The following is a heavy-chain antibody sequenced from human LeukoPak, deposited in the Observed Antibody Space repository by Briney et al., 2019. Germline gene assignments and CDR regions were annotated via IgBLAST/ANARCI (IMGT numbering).Heavy chain of an antibody. CDR2: ISSSSRYI. CDR1: GFTFSSYW. V-gene: IGHV3-21*06. J-gene: IGHJ4*02. Sequence: GGSLRLSCAASGFTFSSYWMSWARQAPGKGLEWVSSISSSSRYIYYADSMKGRFTISRDNSKNSLYLQMNSLRAEDTAVYYCARVAEAAAFDSWGQGTLVTVSS. D-gene: IGHD6-13*01. CDR3: ARVAEAAAFDS.